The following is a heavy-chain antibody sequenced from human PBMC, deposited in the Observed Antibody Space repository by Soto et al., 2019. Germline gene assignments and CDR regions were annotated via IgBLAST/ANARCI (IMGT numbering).Heavy chain of an antibody. CDR2: ISTYSGDT. Sequence: QVHLVQSGVEVKTPGASVKVSCQASGYTFFTYDISWVRQAPGQGLEWMGWISTYSGDTKYAQKFQGRVTMTTDTSTTTAYLELRSLXXDXTAVYYCARHHGPTTSENWFDPWGQGTLV. J-gene: IGHJ5*02. CDR1: GYTFFTYD. D-gene: IGHD5-12*01. V-gene: IGHV1-18*01. CDR3: ARHHGPTTSENWFDP.